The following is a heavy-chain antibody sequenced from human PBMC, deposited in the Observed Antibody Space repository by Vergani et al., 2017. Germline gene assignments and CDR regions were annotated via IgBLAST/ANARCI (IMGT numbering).Heavy chain of an antibody. CDR1: GFTFSSYG. CDR3: AKDGRYCSGGSCLKGYMEV. V-gene: IGHV3-30*18. Sequence: QVQLVESGGGVVQPGRSLRLSCAASGFTFSSYGMHWVRQAPGTGLEWVAVISYDGSNKYYADSVKGRFTIPRDNSTNTLYLQMNSLGAEDTAVYYCAKDGRYCSGGSCLKGYMEVWGKGTTVTVSS. D-gene: IGHD2-15*01. J-gene: IGHJ6*03. CDR2: ISYDGSNK.